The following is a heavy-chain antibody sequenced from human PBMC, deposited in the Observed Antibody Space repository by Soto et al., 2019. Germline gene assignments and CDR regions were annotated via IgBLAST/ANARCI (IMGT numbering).Heavy chain of an antibody. CDR1: GYTFTSYY. V-gene: IGHV1-46*01. CDR3: ARGGVVVPAAIRESWFDP. Sequence: GASVKVSCKASGYTFTSYYMHWVRQAPGQGLEWMGIINPSGGSTSYAQKFQGRVTMTRDTSTSTVYMELSSLRSEDTAVYYCARGGVVVPAAIRESWFDPWGQGTLVTVSS. J-gene: IGHJ5*02. D-gene: IGHD2-2*02. CDR2: INPSGGST.